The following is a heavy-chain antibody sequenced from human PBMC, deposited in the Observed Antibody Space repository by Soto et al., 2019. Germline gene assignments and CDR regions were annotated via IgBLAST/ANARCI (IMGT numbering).Heavy chain of an antibody. Sequence: QVQLQESGPGLVKPSQTLSLTCTVSGGSISSGGYYWSWIRQHPGKGLEWIGYIYYSGSTYYNPSLKSPVTISVDSSKNQFSLKLSSVTAADTAVYYCARAYCGGDCYSSTWWYFDLWGRGTLVTVSS. CDR1: GGSISSGGYY. V-gene: IGHV4-31*01. CDR3: ARAYCGGDCYSSTWWYFDL. D-gene: IGHD2-21*02. CDR2: IYYSGST. J-gene: IGHJ2*01.